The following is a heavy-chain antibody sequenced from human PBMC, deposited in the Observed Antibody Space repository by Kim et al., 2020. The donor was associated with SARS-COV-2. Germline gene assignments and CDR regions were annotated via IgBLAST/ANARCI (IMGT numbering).Heavy chain of an antibody. J-gene: IGHJ6*02. D-gene: IGHD6-13*01. CDR3: ARELHSSPYYYYGMDV. V-gene: IGHV3-30*04. CDR1: GFTFSSYA. Sequence: GSLRLSCAASGFTFSSYAMHWVRQAPGKGLEWVAVISYDGSNKYYADSVKGRFTISRDNSKNTLYLQMNSLRAEDTAVYYCARELHSSPYYYYGMDVWG. CDR2: ISYDGSNK.